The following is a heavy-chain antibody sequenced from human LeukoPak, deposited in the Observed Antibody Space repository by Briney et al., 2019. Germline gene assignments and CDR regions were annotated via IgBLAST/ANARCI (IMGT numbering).Heavy chain of an antibody. V-gene: IGHV1-3*01. CDR1: GYTFTSYA. CDR2: INAGNGNT. D-gene: IGHD6-13*01. Sequence: ASVKVSCKASGYTFTSYAMHWVRQAPGQRLEWMGWINAGNGNTKYSQKFQGSVTITRDTSASTAYMELSSLRSEDTAVYYCARDSGGRQLVRRYFDYWDRGTLVTVSS. CDR3: ARDSGGRQLVRRYFDY. J-gene: IGHJ4*02.